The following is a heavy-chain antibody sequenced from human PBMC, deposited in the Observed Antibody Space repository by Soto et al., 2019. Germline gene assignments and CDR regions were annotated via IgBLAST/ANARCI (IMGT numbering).Heavy chain of an antibody. CDR2: IWYDGSNK. Sequence: QVQLVESGGGVVQPGRSLRLSCAASGFTFSSYGMHWVRQAPGKGLEWVAVIWYDGSNKYYADSVKGRFTISRDNSKNTLYLQMNSLRAEDTAVYYCARGDRRGDYGMDVWGQGITVTVSS. CDR1: GFTFSSYG. D-gene: IGHD2-15*01. CDR3: ARGDRRGDYGMDV. J-gene: IGHJ6*02. V-gene: IGHV3-33*01.